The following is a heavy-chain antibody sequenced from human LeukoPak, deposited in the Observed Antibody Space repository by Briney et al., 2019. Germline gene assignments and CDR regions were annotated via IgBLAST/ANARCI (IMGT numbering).Heavy chain of an antibody. D-gene: IGHD6-13*01. V-gene: IGHV3-23*01. Sequence: GGSLRLSCAASGFTFSGYAMSWVRQAPGKGLEWVSGISGSGGSPSYADSVKGRFTISRDNSKNTLYLQMNSLRAEDTAVYYCAKTRPLDSSSWSHGDYWGQGTLVTVSS. J-gene: IGHJ4*02. CDR2: ISGSGGSP. CDR1: GFTFSGYA. CDR3: AKTRPLDSSSWSHGDY.